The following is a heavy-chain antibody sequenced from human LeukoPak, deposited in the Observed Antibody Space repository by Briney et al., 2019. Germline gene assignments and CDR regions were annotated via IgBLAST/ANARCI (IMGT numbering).Heavy chain of an antibody. J-gene: IGHJ4*02. D-gene: IGHD6-19*01. V-gene: IGHV1-18*01. Sequence: ASVKVSCKAPGYTFTSYGISWVRQAPGQGLEWMGWISAYNGNTNYAQKLQGRVTMTTDTSTSTAYMELRSLRSDDTAVYYCARDLAVAGTFGYWGQGTLVTVSS. CDR1: GYTFTSYG. CDR2: ISAYNGNT. CDR3: ARDLAVAGTFGY.